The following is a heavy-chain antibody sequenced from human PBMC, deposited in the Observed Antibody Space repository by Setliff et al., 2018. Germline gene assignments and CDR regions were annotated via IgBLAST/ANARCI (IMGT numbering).Heavy chain of an antibody. Sequence: ASVKVSCKASGYRFTDYYMHWVRQVPGRGLEWMGWINPKSGGTRYAQKFQGRVTMTRDTSISTAYMELSSLRSDDTAVYYCGRDGISWLMWFDPWGQGTLVTVSS. CDR3: GRDGISWLMWFDP. D-gene: IGHD3-16*01. J-gene: IGHJ5*02. CDR1: GYRFTDYY. V-gene: IGHV1-2*02. CDR2: INPKSGGT.